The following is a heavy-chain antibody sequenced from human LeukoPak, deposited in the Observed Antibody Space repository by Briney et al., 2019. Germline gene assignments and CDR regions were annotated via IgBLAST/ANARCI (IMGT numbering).Heavy chain of an antibody. CDR1: GGSISSGSYY. D-gene: IGHD1-26*01. CDR3: VRGGSYPDY. CDR2: IYTSGST. Sequence: SETLSLTCTVSGGSISSGSYYWSWIRQPAGKGLEWIGRIYTSGSTNSNPALKSRVTISVDTSKNQFSLKLSSVTAADTAVYYCVRGGSYPDYWGQGTLVTVSS. J-gene: IGHJ4*02. V-gene: IGHV4-61*02.